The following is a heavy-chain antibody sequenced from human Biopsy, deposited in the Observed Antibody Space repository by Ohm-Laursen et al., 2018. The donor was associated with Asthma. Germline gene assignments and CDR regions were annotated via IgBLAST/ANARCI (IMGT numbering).Heavy chain of an antibody. CDR2: IYYSGRT. CDR3: ARAVSSSSYWYFDL. J-gene: IGHJ2*01. V-gene: IGHV4-39*02. D-gene: IGHD6-6*01. Sequence: SDTLSLTCVVSGDAMSTSGSYWGWIRQSPGKGLEWIGSIYYSGRTYYNPSLESRVTISADTLKNHFSLKVTSLTAADTAVYYCARAVSSSSYWYFDLWGRGDLVTVSS. CDR1: GDAMSTSGSY.